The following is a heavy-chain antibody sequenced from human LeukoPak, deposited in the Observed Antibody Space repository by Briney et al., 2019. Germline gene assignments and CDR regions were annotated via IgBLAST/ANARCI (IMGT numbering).Heavy chain of an antibody. J-gene: IGHJ4*02. Sequence: SETLSLTCTVSGGSISSSSYFWGWLRQPPGTGLEWNGSIYYSGSTYYNPSFKSRVPIYVDTSKNQFSLKLSSVTAADTAVYYCARRVQPYYFDFWGQGTLVTVSS. CDR1: GGSISSSSYF. D-gene: IGHD6-13*01. V-gene: IGHV4-39*01. CDR2: IYYSGST. CDR3: ARRVQPYYFDF.